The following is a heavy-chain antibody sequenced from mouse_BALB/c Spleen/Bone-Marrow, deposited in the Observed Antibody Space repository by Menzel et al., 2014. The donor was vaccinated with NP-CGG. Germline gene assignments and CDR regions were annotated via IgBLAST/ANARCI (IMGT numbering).Heavy chain of an antibody. J-gene: IGHJ2*01. V-gene: IGHV1-9*01. Sequence: QVQLQQSGAELMKPGASVKISCKATGYTFSNYWIDWVKQRPGHGLKWIGEILPGSGTANYNEKFKGKATFTADTSSNTAYMQLSSLTSEDSALYYCARASVVPYYFDFWGQGTTLTVSS. CDR1: GYTFSNYW. CDR3: ARASVVPYYFDF. D-gene: IGHD1-1*01. CDR2: ILPGSGTA.